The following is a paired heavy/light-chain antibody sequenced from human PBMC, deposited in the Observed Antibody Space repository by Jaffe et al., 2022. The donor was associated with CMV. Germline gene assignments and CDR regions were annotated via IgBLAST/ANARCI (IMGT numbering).Light chain of an antibody. Sequence: DVVMSQSPLSLPVTLGQPASISCRSSQSLVHSDGNTYLHWFQQRPGQSPRRLIYGVSNRDSGVPDRFSGSGSGADFTLKISRVEAEDIGVYYCMQETHWPFTFGPGTKVDI. V-gene: IGKV2-30*02. J-gene: IGKJ3*01. CDR2: GVS. CDR3: MQETHWPFT. CDR1: QSLVHSDGNTY.
Heavy chain of an antibody. Sequence: EVHLVESGGGLVQPGGSLRLSCAASGFTFNSYWMRWIRQAPGRGLEWVANIKEDGSQKYYLGSVKGRFTVSRDNAKNSLYLQMNSLRADDTAIYYCVSGRRGSSWDHWGQGTLVTVSS. CDR1: GFTFNSYW. CDR2: IKEDGSQK. V-gene: IGHV3-7*01. J-gene: IGHJ4*02. CDR3: VSGRRGSSWDH. D-gene: IGHD6-19*01.